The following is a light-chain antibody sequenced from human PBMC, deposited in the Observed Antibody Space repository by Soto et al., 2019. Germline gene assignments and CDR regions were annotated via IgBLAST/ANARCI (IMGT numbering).Light chain of an antibody. J-gene: IGLJ3*02. CDR3: QSYDSSLSGWV. V-gene: IGLV1-40*01. CDR2: GNS. Sequence: QAVVTQPPSVSGAPGQRVTISCTGRSSNIGAGYDVHWYQQLPGTAPKLLIYGNSNRPSGVPDRFSGSKSGTSASLAITGLQAEDEADYYCQSYDSSLSGWVFGGGTKRTVL. CDR1: SSNIGAGYD.